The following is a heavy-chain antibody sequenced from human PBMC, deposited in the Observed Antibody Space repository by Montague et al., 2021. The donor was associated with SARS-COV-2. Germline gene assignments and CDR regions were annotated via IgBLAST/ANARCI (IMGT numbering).Heavy chain of an antibody. Sequence: TRSLTCTVSGGSISSGGYYWSWIRQHPGKGLEWIGYIYYSGGTYYNPSLKSRVTISVDTSKNQFSLKLSSVTAADTAVYYCARVRITMIVVVDAFDIWGQGTMVTVSS. CDR2: IYYSGGT. CDR1: GGSISSGGYY. V-gene: IGHV4-31*03. CDR3: ARVRITMIVVVDAFDI. D-gene: IGHD3-22*01. J-gene: IGHJ3*02.